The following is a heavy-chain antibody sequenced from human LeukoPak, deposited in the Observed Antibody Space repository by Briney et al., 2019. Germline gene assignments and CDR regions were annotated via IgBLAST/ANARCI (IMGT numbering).Heavy chain of an antibody. V-gene: IGHV3-66*01. CDR1: GFTVSSNY. CDR3: ASRTEGYCSGGSCFDFDY. Sequence: RSGGSLRLSCAASGFTVSSNYMSWVRQAPGKGLEWVSVIYSGGSTYYADSVKGRFTISRDNSKNTLYLQMNSLRAEDTAVYYCASRTEGYCSGGSCFDFDYWGQGTLVTVSS. CDR2: IYSGGST. J-gene: IGHJ4*02. D-gene: IGHD2-15*01.